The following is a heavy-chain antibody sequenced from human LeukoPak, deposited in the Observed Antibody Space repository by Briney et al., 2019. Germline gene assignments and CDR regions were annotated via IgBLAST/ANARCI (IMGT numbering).Heavy chain of an antibody. CDR1: GFTFSSYA. CDR3: AKVGGTAVTTSGWFDP. CDR2: ISVSGGNT. Sequence: GGSLRRSCAASGFTFSSYAMTWVRQAPGKGLEWVSAISVSGGNTYSADSVKGRFTISRDNSENTLYLQMNSLRAEDTALYYCAKVGGTAVTTSGWFDPWGQGTLVTVSS. V-gene: IGHV3-23*01. J-gene: IGHJ5*02. D-gene: IGHD4-11*01.